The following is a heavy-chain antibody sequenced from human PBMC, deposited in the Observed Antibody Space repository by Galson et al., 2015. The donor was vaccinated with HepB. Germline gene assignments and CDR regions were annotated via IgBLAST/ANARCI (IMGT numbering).Heavy chain of an antibody. CDR3: ASQRQEGYYYGSGSLNYYYGMDV. J-gene: IGHJ6*02. D-gene: IGHD3-10*01. V-gene: IGHV1-69*13. CDR2: IIPIFGIA. Sequence: SVKVSCKASGGTFSSYAISWVRQAPGQGLEWMGGIIPIFGIANYAQKFQGRVTITADESTSTAYMELSSLRSEDTAVYYCASQRQEGYYYGSGSLNYYYGMDVWGQGTTVTVSS. CDR1: GGTFSSYA.